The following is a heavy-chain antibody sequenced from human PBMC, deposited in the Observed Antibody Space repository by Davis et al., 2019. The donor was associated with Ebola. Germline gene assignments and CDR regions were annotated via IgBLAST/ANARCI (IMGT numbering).Heavy chain of an antibody. Sequence: GESLKISCAASGFTFTTYGMHWVRQAPGKGLEWVSSISSSSSYIYYADSVKGRFTISRDNAKNSLYLQMNSLRAEDTAVYYCARDSRVVAVVYYYGMDVWGKGTTVTVSS. J-gene: IGHJ6*04. D-gene: IGHD2-15*01. CDR2: ISSSSSYI. V-gene: IGHV3-21*04. CDR3: ARDSRVVAVVYYYGMDV. CDR1: GFTFTTYG.